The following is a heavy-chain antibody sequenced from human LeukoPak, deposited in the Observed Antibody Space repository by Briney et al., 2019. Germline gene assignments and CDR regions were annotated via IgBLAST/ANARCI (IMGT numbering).Heavy chain of an antibody. CDR1: GGTFSSYA. Sequence: ASVKVSCKASGGTFSSYAISWVRQAPGQGLEWMGGIIPIFGTAKYAQKFQGRVTITTDESTSTAYMELSSLRSEDTAVYYCANPSGYYDSSGSSYFDAFDIWGQGTMVTVSS. J-gene: IGHJ3*02. D-gene: IGHD3-22*01. CDR2: IIPIFGTA. CDR3: ANPSGYYDSSGSSYFDAFDI. V-gene: IGHV1-69*05.